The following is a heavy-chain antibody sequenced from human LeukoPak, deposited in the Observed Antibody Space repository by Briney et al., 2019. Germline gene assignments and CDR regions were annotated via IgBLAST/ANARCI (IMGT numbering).Heavy chain of an antibody. CDR2: ISSKGDST. D-gene: IGHD3-22*01. V-gene: IGHV3-64D*06. J-gene: IGHJ5*01. CDR1: GFTFSTYA. Sequence: GGSLRLSCSASGFTFSTYAMHWVRQAPGKGLEHVSAISSKGDSTFYADSVKGRFTISRDNSKNTLYLQMSSLRTEDTAVYYFVKASSDYYYDSWGQGTLVTVSS. CDR3: VKASSDYYYDS.